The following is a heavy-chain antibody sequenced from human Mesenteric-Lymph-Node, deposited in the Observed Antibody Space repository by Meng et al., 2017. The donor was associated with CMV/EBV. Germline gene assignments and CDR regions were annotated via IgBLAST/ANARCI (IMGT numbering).Heavy chain of an antibody. J-gene: IGHJ6*02. D-gene: IGHD2-2*03. CDR2: IIPIFGTA. Sequence: SVKVSCKASGGTFSSYAISWVRQAPGQGLEWMGGIIPIFGTANYAQKFQGRVTFTTDESTSTAYMELSSLRSEDTAVYYCASGYCSSTSYPGGMDVWGQGTTVTVSS. CDR1: GGTFSSYA. CDR3: ASGYCSSTSYPGGMDV. V-gene: IGHV1-69*05.